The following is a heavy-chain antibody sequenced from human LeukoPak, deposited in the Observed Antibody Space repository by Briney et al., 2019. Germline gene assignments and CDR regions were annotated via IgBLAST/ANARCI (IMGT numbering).Heavy chain of an antibody. Sequence: PGGSLRLSCAASGFTLSSYAMSWVRQAPGKGLEWVSAISGSGGSTYYADSVKGRFTTSRDNSKNTLYLQMNSLRAEDTAVYYCARESYYYDSRSSFGYWGQGTLVTVSS. CDR1: GFTLSSYA. J-gene: IGHJ4*02. CDR2: ISGSGGST. D-gene: IGHD3-22*01. CDR3: ARESYYYDSRSSFGY. V-gene: IGHV3-23*01.